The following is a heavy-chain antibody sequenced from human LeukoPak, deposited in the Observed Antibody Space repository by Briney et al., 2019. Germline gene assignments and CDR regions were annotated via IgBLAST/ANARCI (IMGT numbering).Heavy chain of an antibody. J-gene: IGHJ4*02. CDR1: GGSISSGDYY. Sequence: PSETLSLTCTVSGGSISSGDYYWSWIRQPPGKGLEWIGYIYYSGSTYYNPSLKSRVTISVDTSKNQFSLKLSSVTAADTAVYYCAMGGSLAVSDPYSFDYWGQGTLVTVSS. V-gene: IGHV4-30-4*02. CDR3: AMGGSLAVSDPYSFDY. CDR2: IYYSGST. D-gene: IGHD6-19*01.